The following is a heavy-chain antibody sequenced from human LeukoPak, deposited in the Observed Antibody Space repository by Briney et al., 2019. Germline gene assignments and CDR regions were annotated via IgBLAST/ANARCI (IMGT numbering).Heavy chain of an antibody. V-gene: IGHV4-61*10. Sequence: PSETLSLTCTVSGGSISSGSYYWSWIRQPAGKGLEWIGYMQSTGNSKYNPSLRSRVTMFVDTSKNQVALILSSVTAADTAVYYCARDKRHSYGRYFDHWGQGALVTVSS. D-gene: IGHD5-18*01. CDR2: MQSTGNS. CDR1: GGSISSGSYY. J-gene: IGHJ4*02. CDR3: ARDKRHSYGRYFDH.